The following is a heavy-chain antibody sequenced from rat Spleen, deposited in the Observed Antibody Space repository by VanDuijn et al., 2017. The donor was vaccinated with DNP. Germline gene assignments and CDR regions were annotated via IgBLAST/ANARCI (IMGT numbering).Heavy chain of an antibody. D-gene: IGHD1-1*01. V-gene: IGHV5-31*01. J-gene: IGHJ1*01. Sequence: EVQLVESGGGLVQPGRSLKLSCVASGFTFNNYWMTWIRQVPGKGLEWVASISSSGGSTYYPDSVKGRFTISRDNAKNTLYLQMNSLRSEDTATYYCARGSTTVDYWYFDFWGPGTMVTVSS. CDR2: ISSSGGST. CDR3: ARGSTTVDYWYFDF. CDR1: GFTFNNYW.